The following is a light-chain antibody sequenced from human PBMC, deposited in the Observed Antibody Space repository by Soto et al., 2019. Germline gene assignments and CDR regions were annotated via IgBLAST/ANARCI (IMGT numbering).Light chain of an antibody. CDR3: QSYDYSVSGSV. J-gene: IGLJ3*02. Sequence: QAVVTQPPSVSGAPGQRVTISCTGTSSNIGATYVHWYQHLPGTAPKLLIYGNTNRPSGVPDRFSGSKSGTSASLAITGLQPEDEADYYCQSYDYSVSGSVFGGGTQLTVL. CDR2: GNT. CDR1: SSNIGATYV. V-gene: IGLV1-40*01.